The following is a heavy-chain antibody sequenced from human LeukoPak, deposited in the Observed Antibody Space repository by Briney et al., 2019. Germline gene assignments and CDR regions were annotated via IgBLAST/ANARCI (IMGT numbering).Heavy chain of an antibody. J-gene: IGHJ4*02. CDR2: ISYDGSNK. Sequence: PGGSLRLSCAASGFTFSNYGMHWVRQAPGKGLEWVAVISYDGSNKYYADSVRGRFTISRDNSKNTLYLQMNSLRAEDTAVYYCAKDPTIAVAGSRGYYFDYWGQGTLVTVSS. V-gene: IGHV3-30*18. CDR3: AKDPTIAVAGSRGYYFDY. CDR1: GFTFSNYG. D-gene: IGHD6-19*01.